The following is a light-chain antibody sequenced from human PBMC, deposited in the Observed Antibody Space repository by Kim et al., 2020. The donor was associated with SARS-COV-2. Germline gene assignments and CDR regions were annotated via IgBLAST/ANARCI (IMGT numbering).Light chain of an antibody. J-gene: IGLJ3*02. CDR2: SNN. V-gene: IGLV1-44*01. CDR3: AAWDDSLNVWV. Sequence: QSVLTQPPSASGTPGQRVTISCSGSSSNIGSNTVNWYQQLPGTAPKLIIYSNNQRPSGVPDRFSGSKSGTSASLAISGLQSEDEADYYCAAWDDSLNVWVFGGGTQLTVL. CDR1: SSNIGSNT.